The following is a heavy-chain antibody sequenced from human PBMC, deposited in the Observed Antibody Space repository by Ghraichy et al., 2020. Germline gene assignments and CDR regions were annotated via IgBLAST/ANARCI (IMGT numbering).Heavy chain of an antibody. D-gene: IGHD2-15*01. V-gene: IGHV1-69*10. CDR3: ARRMYYYYGMDV. CDR2: IIPIFGIA. CDR1: GGTFSSYA. Sequence: SVKVSCKASGGTFSSYAISWVRQAPGQGLEWMGGIIPIFGIANYAQKFQGRVTITADKSTSTAYMELSSLRSEDTAVYYCARRMYYYYGMDVWGQGTTVTVSS. J-gene: IGHJ6*02.